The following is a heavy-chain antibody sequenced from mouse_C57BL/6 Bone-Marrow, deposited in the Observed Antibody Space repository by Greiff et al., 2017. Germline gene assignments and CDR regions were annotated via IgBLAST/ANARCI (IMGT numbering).Heavy chain of an antibody. D-gene: IGHD1-1*01. CDR3: AREGGYYYDSSWYFDV. CDR2: IDPSDSYT. V-gene: IGHV1-69*01. CDR1: GYTFTSYW. Sequence: VQLQQPGAELVMPGALVKLSCKASGYTFTSYWMHWVKQRPGQGLEWIGEIDPSDSYTNYNQKFKGKSTLTVDKSSSTAYMQLSSLTSEDSAVYYCAREGGYYYDSSWYFDVWGTGTTVTVAS. J-gene: IGHJ1*03.